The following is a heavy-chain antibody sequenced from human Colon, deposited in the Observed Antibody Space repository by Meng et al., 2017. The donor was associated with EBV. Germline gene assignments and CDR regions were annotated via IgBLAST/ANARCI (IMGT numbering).Heavy chain of an antibody. CDR1: GGSISSVYW. V-gene: IGHV4-4*02. CDR3: ARGGYYSFDY. D-gene: IGHD5-18*01. CDR2: IYHSGST. Sequence: VQLPESGPGMVKPSETLSFNFAGSGGSISSVYWWTWVRQSPGKGLEWIGEIYHSGSTNYNPSLKSRVTISVDKSKNQFSLKLTSVTAADTAVYYCARGGYYSFDYWGQRTLVTVSS. J-gene: IGHJ4*02.